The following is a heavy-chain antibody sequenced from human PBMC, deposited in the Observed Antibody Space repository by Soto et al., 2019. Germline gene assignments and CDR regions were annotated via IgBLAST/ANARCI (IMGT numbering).Heavy chain of an antibody. J-gene: IGHJ3*02. D-gene: IGHD2-21*02. Sequence: EVQLVESGGGLVQPGGSLKLSCVASGFAFSDSAIHWVRQSSGKGLEWVGRIKDKGNNYAIAYAASGTGRFTVSRDDSKNTAYLQINSLKIEDTAIYFCTRHRIIWANHMTAAVSNDGFDIWGQGTMVTVSS. CDR3: TRHRIIWANHMTAAVSNDGFDI. CDR2: IKDKGNNYAI. V-gene: IGHV3-73*01. CDR1: GFAFSDSA.